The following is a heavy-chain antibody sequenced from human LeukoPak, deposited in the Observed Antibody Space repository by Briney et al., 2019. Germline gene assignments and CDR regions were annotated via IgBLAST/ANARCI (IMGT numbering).Heavy chain of an antibody. V-gene: IGHV3-15*01. Sequence: GGSLRLYCSASGFTFSNARMSWVLQAPGKGLQRVGRIKSKTHGGTTDYAAPVKGRFTISRDDSKNTLYLQMNSLKTEDTAVYYCTTDLWWELRRAFAIWGQGTMVTVSS. J-gene: IGHJ3*02. D-gene: IGHD1-26*01. CDR2: IKSKTHGGTT. CDR3: TTDLWWELRRAFAI. CDR1: GFTFSNAR.